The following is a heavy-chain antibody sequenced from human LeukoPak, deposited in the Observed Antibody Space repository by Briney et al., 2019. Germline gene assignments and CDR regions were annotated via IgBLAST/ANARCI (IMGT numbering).Heavy chain of an antibody. Sequence: GGSLRLSCAASGFTFSSYAMSWVRQAPGKGLEWVSAISGSGGSTYYADSVKGRFTISRDNSKNTLYLRMNSLRAEDTAVYYCAKDRGTMIVVVIGFFDYWGQGTLVTVSS. CDR2: ISGSGGST. J-gene: IGHJ4*02. CDR3: AKDRGTMIVVVIGFFDY. D-gene: IGHD3-22*01. CDR1: GFTFSSYA. V-gene: IGHV3-23*01.